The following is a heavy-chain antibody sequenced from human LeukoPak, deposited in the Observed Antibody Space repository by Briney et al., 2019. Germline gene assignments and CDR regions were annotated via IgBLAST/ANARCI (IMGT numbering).Heavy chain of an antibody. CDR1: GYSFTSYW. CDR3: ARRTEQQGADY. V-gene: IGHV5-51*01. CDR2: IYPGDSDT. Sequence: GESLKVSCKGSGYSFTSYWVGWVRQMRGKGLEWMGIIYPGDSDTRYSPSFQGQVTISADKSISTAYLQWSSLKASDTAMYYCARRTEQQGADYWGQGTLVTVSS. D-gene: IGHD6-13*01. J-gene: IGHJ4*02.